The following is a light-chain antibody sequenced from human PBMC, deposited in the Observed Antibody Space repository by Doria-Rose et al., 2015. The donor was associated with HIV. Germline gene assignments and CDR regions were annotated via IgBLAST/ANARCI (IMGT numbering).Light chain of an antibody. CDR3: QHFDKYFSWT. CDR2: KAS. V-gene: IGKV1-5*03. CDR1: QSISNW. J-gene: IGKJ1*01. Sequence: TQSPSTLSASVGDRVTITCRASQSISNWLGWHQQKPGQAPKLLIYKASTLQSGVPSRFRGSGSGTEFTLTIDSLQPDDFATYYCQHFDKYFSWTFGHGTKVDIK.